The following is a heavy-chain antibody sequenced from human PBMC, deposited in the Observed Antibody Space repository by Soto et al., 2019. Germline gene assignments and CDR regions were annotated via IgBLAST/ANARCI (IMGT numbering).Heavy chain of an antibody. CDR2: INHSGST. J-gene: IGHJ4*02. D-gene: IGHD3-22*01. CDR3: ARSGYYYRGNYFDY. CDR1: GGSFSGYY. Sequence: SETLSLTCAVYGGSFSGYYWSWIRQPPGKGLEWIGEINHSGSTNYNPSLKSRVTISVDTSKNQFSLKLSSVTAADTAVYYCARSGYYYRGNYFDYWGQGTLVTVSS. V-gene: IGHV4-34*01.